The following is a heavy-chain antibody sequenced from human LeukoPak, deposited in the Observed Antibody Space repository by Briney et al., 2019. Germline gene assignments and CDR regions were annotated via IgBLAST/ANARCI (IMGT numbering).Heavy chain of an antibody. Sequence: PSETLSLTCSVSGESISSSRHYWGWIRQPAGKGLEWIGRIYPSGNTNYNPSLKSRATISLDTSNNQFSLNLKSVTAADTAMYYCARDGVVTMELDFWGQGTLVTVSS. D-gene: IGHD3-10*01. CDR2: IYPSGNT. V-gene: IGHV4-61*02. CDR1: GESISSSRHY. J-gene: IGHJ4*02. CDR3: ARDGVVTMELDF.